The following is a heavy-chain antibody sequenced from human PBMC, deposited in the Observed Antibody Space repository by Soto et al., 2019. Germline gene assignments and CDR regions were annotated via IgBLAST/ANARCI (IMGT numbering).Heavy chain of an antibody. CDR2: INSDGSST. V-gene: IGHV3-74*01. J-gene: IGHJ5*02. CDR1: GFTFSSYW. Sequence: PGGSLRLSCAASGFTFSSYWMHWVRQAPGKGLVWVSRINSDGSSTSYADSVKGRFTISRDNAKNTLYLQMNSLRAEDTAVYYCARPSPYYYDSSGYWAPGGWFDPWGQGTLVTVSS. CDR3: ARPSPYYYDSSGYWAPGGWFDP. D-gene: IGHD3-22*01.